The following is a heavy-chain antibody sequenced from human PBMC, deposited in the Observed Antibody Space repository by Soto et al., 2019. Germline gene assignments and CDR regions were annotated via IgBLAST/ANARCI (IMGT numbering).Heavy chain of an antibody. Sequence: SVKVSCKASGSTLSSSAVEWVRQARGQRLEWIGWIVAGSGNTHYAQKFQERVTITRDMSTSTAYLELSSLSSEDTAVYYCAADPYYYDSSNYYSFDHWGQGTRVTVSS. CDR3: AADPYYYDSSNYYSFDH. CDR1: GSTLSSSA. V-gene: IGHV1-58*01. CDR2: IVAGSGNT. J-gene: IGHJ4*02. D-gene: IGHD3-22*01.